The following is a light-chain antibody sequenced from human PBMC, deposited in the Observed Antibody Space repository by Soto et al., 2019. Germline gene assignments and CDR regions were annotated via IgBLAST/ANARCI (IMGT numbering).Light chain of an antibody. V-gene: IGLV1-44*01. CDR2: TDY. Sequence: QSVLTQPPSASGTPGQRVTISCSGTSSNIGTYTVNWYQQLPGTAPKLLIYTDYQRPSGVPDRFSGSKSGTSASLAINGLHSEDEADYYCASWDDNLNGGVFGGGTKLPVL. CDR3: ASWDDNLNGGV. CDR1: SSNIGTYT. J-gene: IGLJ3*02.